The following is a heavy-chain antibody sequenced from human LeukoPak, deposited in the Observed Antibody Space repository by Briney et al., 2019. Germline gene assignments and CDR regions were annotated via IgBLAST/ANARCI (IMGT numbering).Heavy chain of an antibody. D-gene: IGHD6-13*01. CDR3: ARGVAAGGFFDY. V-gene: IGHV1-46*01. Sequence: ASVKLSCKASGGTFSSYAISWVRQAPGQGLECGGIIHPSDGSTRYAQTFQGRVTLTRDTSTSTVYMELSSLSSDDTAVYYCARGVAAGGFFDYWGQGTLVTVSS. CDR2: IHPSDGST. CDR1: GGTFSSYA. J-gene: IGHJ4*02.